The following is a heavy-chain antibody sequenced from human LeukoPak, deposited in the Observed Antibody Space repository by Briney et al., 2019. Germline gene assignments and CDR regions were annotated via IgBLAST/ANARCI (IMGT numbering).Heavy chain of an antibody. Sequence: SETLSLTCAVYGGSFSGYYWSWIRQPPGKGLEWIGEINHSGSTNYNPSLKSRVTISVDTSKNQFSLKLSSVTAADTAVYYCASSSSWYGKLGHAFDIWGQGTMVTVSS. CDR1: GGSFSGYY. V-gene: IGHV4-34*01. CDR3: ASSSSWYGKLGHAFDI. D-gene: IGHD6-13*01. J-gene: IGHJ3*02. CDR2: INHSGST.